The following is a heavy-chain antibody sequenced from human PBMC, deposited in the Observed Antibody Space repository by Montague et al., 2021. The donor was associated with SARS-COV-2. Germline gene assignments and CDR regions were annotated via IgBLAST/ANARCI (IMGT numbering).Heavy chain of an antibody. CDR3: ARGPTTGKRGRLYWYFDL. CDR1: GFTFSSYD. CDR2: IGTAGDT. Sequence: SLRLSCAASGFTFSSYDLHWVRQATGKGLEWVSAIGTAGDTYYPCSVXXLFTISRENAKNSLYLQMNSLRAGDTAVYSCARGPTTGKRGRLYWYFDLWGRGTLVTVSS. V-gene: IGHV3-13*01. J-gene: IGHJ2*01. D-gene: IGHD4-17*01.